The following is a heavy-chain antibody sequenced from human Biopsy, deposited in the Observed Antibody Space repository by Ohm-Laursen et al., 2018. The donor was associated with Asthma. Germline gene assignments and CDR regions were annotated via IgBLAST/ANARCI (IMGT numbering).Heavy chain of an antibody. CDR3: ARVAVYGDIYFAIDV. CDR1: GGYLTGHY. V-gene: IGHV4-4*08. CDR2: GFHSGST. J-gene: IGHJ6*02. D-gene: IGHD4-17*01. Sequence: GTLSLTCPVYGGYLTGHYWNWIRQPPGKGLEWIGSGFHSGSTFYSPSLARRVSISVDTSRGQFSLTLTSATVADTAVYFCARVAVYGDIYFAIDVWGPGTTVSVS.